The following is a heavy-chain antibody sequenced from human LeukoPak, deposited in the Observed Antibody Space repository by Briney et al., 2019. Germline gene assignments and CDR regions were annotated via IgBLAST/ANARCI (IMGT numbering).Heavy chain of an antibody. V-gene: IGHV3-30*02. J-gene: IGHJ3*02. CDR2: IRYDGSNK. CDR1: GFTFSSYG. D-gene: IGHD5-24*01. CDR3: AKAKVDGYNTDAFDI. Sequence: GGSLRLSCAASGFTFSSYGMHWVRQAPGKGLEWVAFIRYDGSNKYYADSVKGRFTISRDNPKNTLYLQMNSLRAEDTAVYYCAKAKVDGYNTDAFDIWGQGTMVTVSS.